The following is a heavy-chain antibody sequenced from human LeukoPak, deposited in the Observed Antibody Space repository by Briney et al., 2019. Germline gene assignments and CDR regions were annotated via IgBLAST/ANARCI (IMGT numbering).Heavy chain of an antibody. Sequence: ASVKVSCKASGYTFTGYYMHWVRQAPGQGLEWMGWINPNSGGTNYAQKFQGRVTMTRDTSISTAYMELSRLRSDDTAVYYCASDRVTMVRGPKGWFDPWGQGTLVTVSS. D-gene: IGHD3-10*01. J-gene: IGHJ5*02. CDR1: GYTFTGYY. CDR2: INPNSGGT. V-gene: IGHV1-2*02. CDR3: ASDRVTMVRGPKGWFDP.